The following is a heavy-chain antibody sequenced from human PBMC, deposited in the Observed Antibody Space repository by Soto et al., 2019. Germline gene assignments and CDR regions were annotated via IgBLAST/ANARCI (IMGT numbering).Heavy chain of an antibody. J-gene: IGHJ4*02. CDR1: GFTFSSYG. D-gene: IGHD2-15*01. V-gene: IGHV3-30*03. CDR2: ISYDGSNK. CDR3: ATYRLLLYYFDY. Sequence: PGGSLRLSCAASGFTFSSYGMHWVRQAPGKGLEWVAVISYDGSNKYYADSVKGRFTISRDNSKNTLYLQMNSLRAEDTAVYYCATYRLLLYYFDYWGQGTLVTVSS.